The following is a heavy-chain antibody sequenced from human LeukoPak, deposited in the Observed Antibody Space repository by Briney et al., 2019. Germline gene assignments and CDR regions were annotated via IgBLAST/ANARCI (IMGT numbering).Heavy chain of an antibody. D-gene: IGHD3-9*01. V-gene: IGHV1-2*02. J-gene: IGHJ4*02. CDR2: INPNSGGT. CDR1: GYTFTGYY. Sequence: ASVKVSCKASGYTFTGYYMHWVRQAPGQGLEWMGWINPNSGGTNYAQKFQGRVTMTRDTSISTAYMELSRLRSDDTAVYYCARGTTTIFWLRQNYFDYWGQGTLVTVSS. CDR3: ARGTTTIFWLRQNYFDY.